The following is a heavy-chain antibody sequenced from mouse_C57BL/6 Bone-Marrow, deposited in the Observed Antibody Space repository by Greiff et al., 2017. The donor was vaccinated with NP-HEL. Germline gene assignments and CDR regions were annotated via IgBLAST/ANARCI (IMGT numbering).Heavy chain of an antibody. CDR2: IWSGGST. CDR1: GFSLTSYG. CDR3: ARKATVVAGGAMDD. J-gene: IGHJ4*01. V-gene: IGHV2-2*01. D-gene: IGHD1-1*01. Sequence: VQGVESGPGLVQPSQSLSITCTVSGFSLTSYGVHWVRQSPGKGLEWLGVIWSGGSTDYNAAFISRLSISKDNSKSQVFFKMNILQADDTAIYYCARKATVVAGGAMDDWGQGTSVTVSS.